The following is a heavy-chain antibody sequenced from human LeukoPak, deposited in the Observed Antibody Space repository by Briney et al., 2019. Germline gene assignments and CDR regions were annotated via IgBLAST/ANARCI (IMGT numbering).Heavy chain of an antibody. J-gene: IGHJ4*02. V-gene: IGHV3-49*04. D-gene: IGHD3-9*01. CDR3: VRDYRYAGHESVY. CDR1: GFTFSTYG. Sequence: GGSLRLSCAASGFTFSTYGMSWVRQAPGKGLEWVGFIRSKSNGGTTHYAASVEGRFTISRDDSNSIAYLQMNSLKTEDTAVYYCVRDYRYAGHESVYWGQGTLVTVSS. CDR2: IRSKSNGGTT.